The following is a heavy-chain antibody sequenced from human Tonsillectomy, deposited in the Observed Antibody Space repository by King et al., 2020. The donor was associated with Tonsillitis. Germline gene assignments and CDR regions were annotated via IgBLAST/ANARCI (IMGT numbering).Heavy chain of an antibody. D-gene: IGHD1-26*01. CDR1: GFTFSSYD. J-gene: IGHJ6*02. V-gene: IGHV3-13*05. CDR2: IGTAGDP. Sequence: EVQLVESGGGLVQPGGSLRLSCAASGFTFSSYDMHWVRQTTGKGLEWVSTIGTAGDPYYPGSVKGRFTISRENAKSSLYLQMNSLRAGDTAVYYCARGGVVGATGSYYYYGMDVWGQGTTVTVSS. CDR3: ARGGVVGATGSYYYYGMDV.